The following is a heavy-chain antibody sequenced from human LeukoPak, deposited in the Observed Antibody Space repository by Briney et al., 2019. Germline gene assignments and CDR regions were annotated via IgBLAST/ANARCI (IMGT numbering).Heavy chain of an antibody. V-gene: IGHV3-74*01. Sequence: PVGSLRLSCAASGFXSSSFLIPSVPQAAGHGLVWVSGINSDGSITTYADSVRGRFTISRDNAKSTLYLQMNSLRAEDTAVYYCASSTQISKYADYWGQGGLVTVSS. D-gene: IGHD2-2*01. J-gene: IGHJ4*02. CDR3: ASSTQISKYADY. CDR1: GFXSSSFL. CDR2: INSDGSIT.